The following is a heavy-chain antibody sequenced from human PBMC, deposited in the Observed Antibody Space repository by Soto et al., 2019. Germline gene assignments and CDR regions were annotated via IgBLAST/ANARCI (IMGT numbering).Heavy chain of an antibody. V-gene: IGHV4-39*01. J-gene: IGHJ4*02. CDR2: IYYSGTT. CDR1: GDSITSNSYF. CDR3: ATFRIEPGSTGSLFDY. D-gene: IGHD2-2*01. Sequence: SETLSLTCTVSGDSITSNSYFWAWIRQPPGKGLEWIGSIYYSGTTYYNPSLKSRVTISVDRSKNQFSLKLSSVTAADTAVYYCATFRIEPGSTGSLFDYWGQGTLVSVSS.